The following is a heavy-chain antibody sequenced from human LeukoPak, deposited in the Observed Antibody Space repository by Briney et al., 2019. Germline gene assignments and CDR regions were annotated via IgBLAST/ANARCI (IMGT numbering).Heavy chain of an antibody. Sequence: ASVKVSCKASGYTFTGYYVHWVRQAPGQGLEWMGWINPNSGGTNYAQKFQGRVTMTRDTSISTAYMELSRLRSDDTAVYYCARDLHSAMVRGNYWGQGTLVTVSS. D-gene: IGHD3-10*01. CDR1: GYTFTGYY. V-gene: IGHV1-2*02. CDR3: ARDLHSAMVRGNY. CDR2: INPNSGGT. J-gene: IGHJ4*02.